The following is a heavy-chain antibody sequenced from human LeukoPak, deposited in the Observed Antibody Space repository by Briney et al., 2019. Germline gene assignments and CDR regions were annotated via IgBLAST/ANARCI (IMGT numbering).Heavy chain of an antibody. CDR2: IYYSGST. J-gene: IGHJ5*02. CDR1: GGSISSSSYY. D-gene: IGHD3-22*01. V-gene: IGHV4-39*01. Sequence: SETLSLTCTVSGGSISSSSYYWGWIRQPPGKGLEWFGSIYYSGSTYYNPSLKRRVTISVDTSKHQFSLKLSSVTAPDMAVYCCAIQDDYASSGYYYGVGPWGQGTLVTVSS. CDR3: AIQDDYASSGYYYGVGP.